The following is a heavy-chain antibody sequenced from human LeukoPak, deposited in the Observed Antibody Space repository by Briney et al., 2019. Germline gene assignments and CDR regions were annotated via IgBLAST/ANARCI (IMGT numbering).Heavy chain of an antibody. V-gene: IGHV4-59*01. CDR2: IYYSGST. Sequence: SETLSLTCTVSGGSISSYYWSWIRQPPGKGLEWIGYIYYSGSTNYNPSLKSRVTISVDTSKNQFSLKLSSVTAADTAVYHCARVGGSSWYSPGYYYYYYMDVWGKGTTVTVSS. CDR1: GGSISSYY. J-gene: IGHJ6*03. CDR3: ARVGGSSWYSPGYYYYYYMDV. D-gene: IGHD6-13*01.